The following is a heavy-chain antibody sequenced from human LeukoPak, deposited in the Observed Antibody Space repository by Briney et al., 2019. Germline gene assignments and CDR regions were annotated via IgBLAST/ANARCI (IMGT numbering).Heavy chain of an antibody. V-gene: IGHV4-61*01. CDR1: GGSISSSSYY. CDR3: ARHPSMRFDP. D-gene: IGHD2/OR15-2a*01. J-gene: IGHJ5*02. Sequence: SETLSLTCTVSGGSISSSSYYWSWIRQPPGKGLEWIGYIYYSGSTNYNPSLKSRVTISVDTSKNQFSLKLSSVTAADTAVYYCARHPSMRFDPWGQGTLVTVSS. CDR2: IYYSGST.